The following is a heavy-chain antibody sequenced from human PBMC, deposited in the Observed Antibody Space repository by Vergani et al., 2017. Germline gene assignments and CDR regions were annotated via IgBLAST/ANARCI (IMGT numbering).Heavy chain of an antibody. D-gene: IGHD4-17*01. J-gene: IGHJ4*02. CDR3: AREGDYGDYVFDY. V-gene: IGHV3-66*02. CDR1: GFTVSSNY. Sequence: LVESGGGVVQPGRSLTLTCSASGFTVSSNYMSWVRQAPGKGLEWVSVIYSGGSTYYADSVKGRFTISRDNSKNTLYLQMNSLRAEDTAVYYRAREGDYGDYVFDYWGQGTLVTVSS. CDR2: IYSGGST.